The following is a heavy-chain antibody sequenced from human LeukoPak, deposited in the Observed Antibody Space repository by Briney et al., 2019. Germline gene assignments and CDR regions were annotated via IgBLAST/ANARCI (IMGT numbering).Heavy chain of an antibody. D-gene: IGHD3-22*01. J-gene: IGHJ5*02. V-gene: IGHV3-23*01. CDR3: AKDLSITYYYDSSGYST. CDR1: GFTFSSYA. Sequence: SGGSLRLSCAASGFTFSSYAMSWVRQAPGKGLEWVSAISGSVGSTYYADSVKGRFTISRDNSKNTLYLQMNSLRAEDTAVYYCAKDLSITYYYDSSGYSTWGQGTLVTVSS. CDR2: ISGSVGST.